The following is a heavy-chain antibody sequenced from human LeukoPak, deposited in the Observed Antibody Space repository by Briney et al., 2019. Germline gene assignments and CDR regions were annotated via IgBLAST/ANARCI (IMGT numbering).Heavy chain of an antibody. CDR3: VRAIAAAASY. CDR1: GFTFSDYW. J-gene: IGHJ4*02. D-gene: IGHD6-13*01. V-gene: IGHV3-7*01. CDR2: IKQDGSER. Sequence: GGSLRLSCATSGFTFSDYWMRWVRQAPGRGLEWVTNIKQDGSERYYVDSVKGRFTITRDNAKNSLSLQMNSLRAEDTAVYYCVRAIAAAASYWGQGTLVTVSS.